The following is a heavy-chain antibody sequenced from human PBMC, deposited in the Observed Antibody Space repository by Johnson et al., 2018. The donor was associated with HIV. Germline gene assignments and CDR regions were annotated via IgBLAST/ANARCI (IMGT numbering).Heavy chain of an antibody. CDR3: ARSPEGDAFDI. Sequence: VQLVESGGGLVQPGGSLRLSCAASGFTVSSNYMSWVRQAPGKGLEWVSVIYSGGSTYYADPVKGRFTISRDNSKNTLYLQMNSLRAEDTAVYYCARSPEGDAFDIWGQGTMVTVSS. CDR1: GFTVSSNY. J-gene: IGHJ3*02. CDR2: IYSGGST. V-gene: IGHV3-66*02.